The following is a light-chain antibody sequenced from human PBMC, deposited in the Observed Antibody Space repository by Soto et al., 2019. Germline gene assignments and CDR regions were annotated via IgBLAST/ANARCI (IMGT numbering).Light chain of an antibody. CDR1: QTVRNNY. CDR3: QQFSSYPLT. Sequence: EFVLTQSTSTLSLSPGERATLSCRASQTVRNNYLAWYQQKPGQAPRLLIYDASSRATGIPDRFSGGGSGTDFTLTISRLEPEDFAVYYCQQFSSYPLTFGGGTKVDIK. CDR2: DAS. J-gene: IGKJ4*01. V-gene: IGKV3-20*01.